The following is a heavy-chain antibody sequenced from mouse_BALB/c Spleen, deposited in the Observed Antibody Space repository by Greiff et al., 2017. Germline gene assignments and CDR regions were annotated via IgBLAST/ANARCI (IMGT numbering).Heavy chain of an antibody. CDR1: GFTFCCLG. CDR3: ARSGDTTATDY. CDR2: IISGSSTI. V-gene: IGHV5-17*02. J-gene: IGHJ2*01. Sequence: EVKLVESGGGLVQPGGSRILFCAAPGFTFCCLGMYWVRQAPEKGLEWVAYIISGSSTIYYADTVKGRFTFSRDNPKNALFLQMTSLRSEDTAMYYCARSGDTTATDYWGQGTTLTVSS. D-gene: IGHD1-2*01.